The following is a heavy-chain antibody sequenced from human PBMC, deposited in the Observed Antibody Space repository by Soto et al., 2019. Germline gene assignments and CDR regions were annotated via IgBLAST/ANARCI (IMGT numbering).Heavy chain of an antibody. Sequence: GGSLRLSCAASGFIFSSYAFHWVRQAPGKGLEWVTAISDDGTNEYYADSVKGRFTISRDNPKNTLYLQMNSLRADDTAIYYCAVLLRYLDFYGMDVWGQGTTVTVSS. V-gene: IGHV3-30-3*01. J-gene: IGHJ6*02. CDR2: ISDDGTNE. CDR1: GFIFSSYA. CDR3: AVLLRYLDFYGMDV. D-gene: IGHD3-9*01.